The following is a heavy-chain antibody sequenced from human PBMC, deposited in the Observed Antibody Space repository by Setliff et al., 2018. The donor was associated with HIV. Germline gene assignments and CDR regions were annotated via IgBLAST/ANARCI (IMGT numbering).Heavy chain of an antibody. V-gene: IGHV5-51*01. CDR3: ARHSSSGWYSDHDAFDI. CDR1: GYSFSTYW. Sequence: GESLKISCKGSGYSFSTYWIGWVRQMPDKGLEWVGIIYPGDSETRYSPSFQGQVTISADKSISTAYLQWSSLKASDTAMYYCARHSSSGWYSDHDAFDIWGQGTMVTVSS. CDR2: IYPGDSET. D-gene: IGHD6-19*01. J-gene: IGHJ3*02.